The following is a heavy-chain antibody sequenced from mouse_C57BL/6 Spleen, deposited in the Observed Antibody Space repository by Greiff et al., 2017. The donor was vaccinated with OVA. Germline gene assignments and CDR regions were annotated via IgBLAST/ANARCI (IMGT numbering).Heavy chain of an antibody. Sequence: EVQLQESGGGLVKPGGSLKLSCAASGFTFSSYALSWVRQTPEKRLEWVATLSDGGSYTYYPDNVKGRFTISRDNAKNNLYLQMSHLKSEDTAMYYCAREGIYYGNYFDDWGQGTTLTVSS. CDR2: LSDGGSYT. CDR1: GFTFSSYA. CDR3: AREGIYYGNYFDD. D-gene: IGHD2-1*01. V-gene: IGHV5-4*01. J-gene: IGHJ2*01.